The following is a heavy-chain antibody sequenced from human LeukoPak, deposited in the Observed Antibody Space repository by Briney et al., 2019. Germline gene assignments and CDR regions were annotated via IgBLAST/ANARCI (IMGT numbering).Heavy chain of an antibody. D-gene: IGHD3-22*01. V-gene: IGHV1-2*02. J-gene: IGHJ4*02. CDR1: GYTFTGYY. CDR3: ARLSGYTPYDFDY. Sequence: GASVKVSCKASGYTFTGYYMHWVRQSPGQGLEWMGWINPNSGGTNYAQKFQGRVTMTRDTSISTAYMELSRLRSDDTAVYYCARLSGYTPYDFDYWGQGTLVTVSS. CDR2: INPNSGGT.